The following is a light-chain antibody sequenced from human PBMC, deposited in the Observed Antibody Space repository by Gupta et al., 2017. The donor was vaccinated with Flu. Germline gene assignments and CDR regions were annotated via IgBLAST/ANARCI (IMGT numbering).Light chain of an antibody. CDR3: QAWDSTFRV. Sequence: SPGKTASVTCSGDKLGDKNVSWYQQKPGQSPVLVIYQDNKRPSGIPERFSGSNSGNSATLTISGTQDIDEADYYCQAWDSTFRVFGPGTKVTVL. V-gene: IGLV3-1*01. CDR1: KLGDKN. J-gene: IGLJ1*01. CDR2: QDN.